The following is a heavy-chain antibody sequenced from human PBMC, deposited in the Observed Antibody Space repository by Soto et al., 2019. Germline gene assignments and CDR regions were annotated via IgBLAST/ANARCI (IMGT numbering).Heavy chain of an antibody. CDR2: IKQDGSEE. CDR1: GFTFSSYW. D-gene: IGHD6-6*01. J-gene: IGHJ6*04. V-gene: IGHV3-7*01. CDR3: AREIAARL. Sequence: EVQLVESGGGLVQPGGSLRLSCAASGFTFSSYWMSWFRQAPGKGLEWVANIKQDGSEENYVDSVKGRFTISRDNAKNALYLQMNSLRVEETAVYYCAREIAARLWGKGTTVTVSS.